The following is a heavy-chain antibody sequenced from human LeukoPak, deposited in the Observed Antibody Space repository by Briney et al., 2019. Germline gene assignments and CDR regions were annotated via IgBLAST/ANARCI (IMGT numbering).Heavy chain of an antibody. CDR3: AKDPPSSGTTFDY. CDR2: ISYDGSDK. CDR1: GFTFSSHG. J-gene: IGHJ4*02. D-gene: IGHD2/OR15-2a*01. V-gene: IGHV3-30*18. Sequence: PGGSLRLSCAASGFTFSSHGVHWVRQAPGKGLEWVAVISYDGSDKYYADSVKGRFTISRDNSKNTLYLQMNSLRAEDTAVYYCAKDPPSSGTTFDYWGQGTLVTVSS.